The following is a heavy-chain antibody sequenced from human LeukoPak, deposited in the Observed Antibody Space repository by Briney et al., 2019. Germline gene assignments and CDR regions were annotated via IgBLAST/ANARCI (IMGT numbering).Heavy chain of an antibody. Sequence: SETLSLTCAVSGGSLNGYYWTWIRQPPGKGLEWIGTFSYSGNIYYNPSLKSRVTISVDMSKNQFSLELTSVTAADTAVYYCARRSYGVPFDPWGQGILVTVSS. J-gene: IGHJ5*02. D-gene: IGHD3-10*01. CDR2: FSYSGNI. CDR3: ARRSYGVPFDP. V-gene: IGHV4-59*04. CDR1: GGSLNGYY.